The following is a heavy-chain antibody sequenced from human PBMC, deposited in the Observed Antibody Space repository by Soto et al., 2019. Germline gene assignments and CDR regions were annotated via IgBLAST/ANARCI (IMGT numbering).Heavy chain of an antibody. CDR1: GFSLSTSGVG. J-gene: IGHJ5*02. Sequence: QITLKESGPTLVKPTQTLTLTCTFSGFSLSTSGVGVGWIRQPPGKALEWLALMYWDDDKRYSPSLKSRLTITKDTSKNRVVLTMTNINPVDTATYYCAHTRGSSGWHGWFDPWGQGTLVTVSS. CDR3: AHTRGSSGWHGWFDP. D-gene: IGHD6-19*01. CDR2: MYWDDDK. V-gene: IGHV2-5*02.